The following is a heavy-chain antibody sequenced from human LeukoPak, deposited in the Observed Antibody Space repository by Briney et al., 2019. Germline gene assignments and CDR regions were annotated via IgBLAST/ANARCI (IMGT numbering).Heavy chain of an antibody. V-gene: IGHV4-30-4*08. J-gene: IGHJ5*02. Sequence: SETLSLTCTVSGGSISSGDYYWSWIRQPPGKGLEWIGYIYYSGSTYYNPSLKSRVTISVDTSKNQFSLMLSSVTAADTAVYYCARDGAYCGGDCYPGFDPWGQGTLVTVSS. CDR1: GGSISSGDYY. D-gene: IGHD2-21*01. CDR2: IYYSGST. CDR3: ARDGAYCGGDCYPGFDP.